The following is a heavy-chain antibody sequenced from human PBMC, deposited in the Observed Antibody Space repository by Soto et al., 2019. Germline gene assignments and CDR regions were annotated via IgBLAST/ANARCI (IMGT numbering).Heavy chain of an antibody. J-gene: IGHJ6*02. CDR2: INHSGST. CDR1: GGSFSGYY. CDR3: ARGGKGYTATTIGYYYYYGIDA. V-gene: IGHV4-34*01. Sequence: SETLSLTCAVYGGSFSGYYWSWIRQPPGKGLEWIGEINHSGSTNYNPSLKSRVTISVDTSKNQFSLKLSSVTAADTAVYYCARGGKGYTATTIGYYYYYGIDAWGQGTTVTVYS. D-gene: IGHD5-18*01.